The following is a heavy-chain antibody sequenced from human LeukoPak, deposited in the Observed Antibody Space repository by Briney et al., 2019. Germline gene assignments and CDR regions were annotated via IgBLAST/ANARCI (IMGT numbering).Heavy chain of an antibody. Sequence: GGSLRLSCAASGFXFSSYTMNWVRQAPGKGQEWLSTISDNAHGADTHYADSVKGRFTISRDDSQNTLYLQMYSLRADDTAVYFCATRLRNHFDYWGQGTQVTVSS. CDR3: ATRLRNHFDY. J-gene: IGHJ4*02. CDR1: GFXFSSYT. CDR2: ISDNAHGADT. V-gene: IGHV3-23*01. D-gene: IGHD5-12*01.